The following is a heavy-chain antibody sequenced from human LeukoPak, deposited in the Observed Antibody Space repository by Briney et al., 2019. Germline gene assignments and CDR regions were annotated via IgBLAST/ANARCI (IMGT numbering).Heavy chain of an antibody. CDR2: INHSGST. V-gene: IGHV4-34*01. Sequence: SVTLSLTCAVYGGSFCGYYWNWLRHPPGKGLEGIGEINHSGSTNYNPSLNRRVTISVDTSKNQFSLKLSSLTAADTAVYYCARSIAARHIDYWGQGTLVTVSS. CDR1: GGSFCGYY. D-gene: IGHD6-6*01. J-gene: IGHJ4*02. CDR3: ARSIAARHIDY.